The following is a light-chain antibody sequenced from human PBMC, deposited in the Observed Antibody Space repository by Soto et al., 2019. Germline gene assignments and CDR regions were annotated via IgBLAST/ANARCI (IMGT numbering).Light chain of an antibody. Sequence: IVLTQSPATLSWSPGERATLSCRASQSFSSYLAWYQQKPGQAPRLPVYDASTRATGIPARFSGSGSGTDFTLTISRLEPEDYAVYYCQQYGSSPRTFGQGTKVDIK. CDR1: QSFSSY. J-gene: IGKJ1*01. CDR2: DAS. V-gene: IGKV3-20*01. CDR3: QQYGSSPRT.